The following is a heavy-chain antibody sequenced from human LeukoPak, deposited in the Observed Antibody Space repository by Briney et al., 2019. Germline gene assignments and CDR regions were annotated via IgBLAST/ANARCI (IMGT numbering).Heavy chain of an antibody. D-gene: IGHD6-13*01. Sequence: PSETLSLTCSVSGGSLSGYYWSWLRQPPGKGPEWIGYIYYSGRTNYNPSLKSRVNISVDTSKNQFSLKLTSLTAADTAVYYCARAAAAGPHYYHGMDVWGKGTTVTVSS. V-gene: IGHV4-59*01. CDR3: ARAAAAGPHYYHGMDV. J-gene: IGHJ6*04. CDR2: IYYSGRT. CDR1: GGSLSGYY.